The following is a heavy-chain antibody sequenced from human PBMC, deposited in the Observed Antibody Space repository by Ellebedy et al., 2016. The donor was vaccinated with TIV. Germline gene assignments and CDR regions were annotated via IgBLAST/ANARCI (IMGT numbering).Heavy chain of an antibody. CDR1: GGSISSSDYY. J-gene: IGHJ5*02. V-gene: IGHV4-39*01. Sequence: MPSETLSLTCTVAGGSISSSDYYWGWIRQPPGKGLEWIGSIYYSGSPYYSPSLKSRVTISVDTSKNQFSLKLSSVTAAETAVYYCARHFAHSRFDPWGQGTLVTVSS. CDR2: IYYSGSP. D-gene: IGHD2-15*01. CDR3: ARHFAHSRFDP.